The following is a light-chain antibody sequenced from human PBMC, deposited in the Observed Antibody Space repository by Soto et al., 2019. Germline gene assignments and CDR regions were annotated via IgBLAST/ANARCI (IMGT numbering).Light chain of an antibody. J-gene: IGKJ1*01. V-gene: IGKV1-27*01. CDR3: QNYNGPPWT. Sequence: DIQMTQSPSSLTASVGDRFTITCRASQDITNYLAWYQQKPGQVPKLLISAASTLQSGVPSRFRGSASGTYFTLTITGLQPSDFATYFCQNYNGPPWTFGQGTNVEIK. CDR1: QDITNY. CDR2: AAS.